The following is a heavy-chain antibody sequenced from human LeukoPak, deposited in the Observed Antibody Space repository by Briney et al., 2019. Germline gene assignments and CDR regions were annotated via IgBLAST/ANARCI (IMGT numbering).Heavy chain of an antibody. CDR3: ARLYYDFWSGPFDY. CDR1: GGSISSSSYY. Sequence: SETLSLTCTVSGGSISSSSYYWGWIRQPPGKGLEWIGSIYYSGSTYYHPSLKSRVTISVDTSKNQFCLKLSSVTAADTGVYYCARLYYDFWSGPFDYWGQGTLVTVSS. CDR2: IYYSGST. D-gene: IGHD3-3*01. J-gene: IGHJ4*02. V-gene: IGHV4-39*01.